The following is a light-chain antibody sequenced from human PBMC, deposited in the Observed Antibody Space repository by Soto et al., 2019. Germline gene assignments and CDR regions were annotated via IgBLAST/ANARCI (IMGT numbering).Light chain of an antibody. CDR1: QSVSSSY. CDR2: GAS. J-gene: IGKJ1*01. Sequence: EILLTQSPGILSLSPGERATLSCRASQSVSSSYLAWYQQKPGQAPRLLIYGASSRATGIPDRFSGSGSGTDFTLTISRLEPEDFAVYFCQQFGGSPPWTFGQGTKVDIK. V-gene: IGKV3-20*01. CDR3: QQFGGSPPWT.